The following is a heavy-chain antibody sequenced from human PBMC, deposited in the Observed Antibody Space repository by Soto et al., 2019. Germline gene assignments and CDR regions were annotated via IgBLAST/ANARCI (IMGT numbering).Heavy chain of an antibody. CDR1: GFTFSNYW. J-gene: IGHJ4*02. CDR2: IKRDGSSI. CDR3: ARDGGRGGDLDY. V-gene: IGHV3-74*01. D-gene: IGHD2-21*02. Sequence: EVQLVESGGGLVQPGGSLRLSCAASGFTFSNYWMDWVRQAPGKGLVWVSRIKRDGSSISYADSVKGRVTISRDNAKKTLYQQMNSLRAEDTAVYYCARDGGRGGDLDYWGQGTLVTVSS.